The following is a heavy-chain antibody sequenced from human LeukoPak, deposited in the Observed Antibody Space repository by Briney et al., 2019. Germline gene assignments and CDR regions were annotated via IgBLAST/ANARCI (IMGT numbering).Heavy chain of an antibody. CDR3: AKDQDHYYYYGMDV. CDR1: GFTFDDYA. CDR2: ISWNSGSI. Sequence: QAGGSLRLSCAASGFTFDDYAMHWDRQAPGKGLEWVSGISWNSGSIGYADSVKGRFTISRDNAKNSLYLQMNSLRAEDTALYYCAKDQDHYYYYGMDVWGQGTTVTVSS. J-gene: IGHJ6*02. D-gene: IGHD2-15*01. V-gene: IGHV3-9*01.